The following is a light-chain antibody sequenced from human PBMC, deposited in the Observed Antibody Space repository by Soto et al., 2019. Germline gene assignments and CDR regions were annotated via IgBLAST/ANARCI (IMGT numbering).Light chain of an antibody. CDR2: GAS. CDR3: QQLNSFPIP. CDR1: QGISSF. V-gene: IGKV1-9*01. J-gene: IGKJ3*01. Sequence: IRMTQSPSSLSASVEDRVTITCRASQGISSFLAWYQQKPGKAPKLLIYGASTLQSGVPSRFSGSGSGTDFTLTIGSLQPEDFATYYCQQLNSFPIPFGPGTKVDIK.